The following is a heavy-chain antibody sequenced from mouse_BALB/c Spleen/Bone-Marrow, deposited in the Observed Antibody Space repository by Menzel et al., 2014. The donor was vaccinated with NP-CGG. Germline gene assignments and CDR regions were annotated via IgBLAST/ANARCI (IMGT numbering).Heavy chain of an antibody. CDR1: GFTFSDYY. CDR3: ARDSLYYYGSSYGYFDV. Sequence: EVMLVESGGGLMKPGGSLKLSCAASGFTFSDYYMYWVRQTPEKRLEWVATISNGGSYTYYPDSVKGRFTISRDNAENNLYLQMSSLKSEDTAMYYCARDSLYYYGSSYGYFDVWGAGTTVTVSS. CDR2: ISNGGSYT. D-gene: IGHD1-1*01. J-gene: IGHJ1*01. V-gene: IGHV5-4*02.